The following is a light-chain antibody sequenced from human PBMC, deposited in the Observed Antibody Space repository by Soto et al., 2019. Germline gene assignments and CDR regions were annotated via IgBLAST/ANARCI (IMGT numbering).Light chain of an antibody. CDR1: QGIKDF. CDR2: AAS. J-gene: IGKJ4*01. V-gene: IGKV1-9*01. CDR3: QQFNIYPLT. Sequence: DIQLTQSPSFLSASVGDRVTITCRASQGIKDFLAWYQQKPGKAPKLLIYAASTLQAGVPTRFSGFASGTEFTLPINNLQPADSATYYCQQFNIYPLTFGGGTKVEIK.